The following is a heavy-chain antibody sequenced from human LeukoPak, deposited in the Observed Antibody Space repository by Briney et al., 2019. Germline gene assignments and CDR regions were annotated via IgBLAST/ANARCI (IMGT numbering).Heavy chain of an antibody. D-gene: IGHD1-1*01. CDR1: GFTFSSYA. Sequence: GGSLRLSCAASGFTFSSYAMSWVRQAAGKGLEWVSAISGRGGSTYYADSVKGRFTISRDNSKNTRYLQMNSLRAEDTAVYYCAKEGGNWSPFDYWGQGTLVTVSS. CDR3: AKEGGNWSPFDY. V-gene: IGHV3-23*01. CDR2: ISGRGGST. J-gene: IGHJ4*02.